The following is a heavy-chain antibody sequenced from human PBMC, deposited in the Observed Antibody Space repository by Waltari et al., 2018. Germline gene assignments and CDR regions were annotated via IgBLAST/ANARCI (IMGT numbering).Heavy chain of an antibody. V-gene: IGHV4-34*01. J-gene: IGHJ5*02. Sequence: QVQLQQWGAGLLKPSETLSLTCAVYGGSFSGYYWSWIRRPPGKGLEWIGEINHSGSTNYNPSLKSRVTISVDTSKNQFSLKLSSVTAADTAVYYCARGRGHRRRGWFDPWGQGTLVTVSS. CDR1: GGSFSGYY. CDR3: ARGRGHRRRGWFDP. D-gene: IGHD3-10*01. CDR2: INHSGST.